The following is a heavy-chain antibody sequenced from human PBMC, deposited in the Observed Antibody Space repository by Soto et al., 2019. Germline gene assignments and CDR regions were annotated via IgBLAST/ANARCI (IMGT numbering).Heavy chain of an antibody. V-gene: IGHV4-31*03. D-gene: IGHD3-10*01. CDR3: ARAETMVRGELVRGSHYYYMDV. CDR2: IYYSGST. CDR1: GCNISSGGYY. J-gene: IGHJ6*03. Sequence: SETLSLTSTVSGCNISSGGYYWSWIRQHPGKGLEWIGYIYYSGSTYYNPSLKSRVTISVDTSKNQFSLKLSSVTAADTAVYYCARAETMVRGELVRGSHYYYMDVWGKGTTVTVSS.